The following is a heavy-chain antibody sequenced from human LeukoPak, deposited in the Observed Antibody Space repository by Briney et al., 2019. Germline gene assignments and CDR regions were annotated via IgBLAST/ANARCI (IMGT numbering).Heavy chain of an antibody. V-gene: IGHV3-48*03. CDR2: ITSGGSTI. D-gene: IGHD6-13*01. J-gene: IGHJ6*03. CDR1: GFTFSSYE. CDR3: ARSPGAAQYYYYYYYMDV. Sequence: GGSLRLSCAASGFTFSSYEMNWVRQAPGKGLEWVSYITSGGSTIYYADSVKGRFTISRDNSKNTLYLQMNSLRAEDTAVYYCARSPGAAQYYYYYYYMDVWGKGTTVTVSS.